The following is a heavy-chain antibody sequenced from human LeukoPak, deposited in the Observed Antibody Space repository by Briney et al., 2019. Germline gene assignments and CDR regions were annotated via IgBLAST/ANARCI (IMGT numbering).Heavy chain of an antibody. CDR2: INPNSGGT. CDR1: GYTFTGYY. J-gene: IGHJ4*02. CDR3: AAGYDCSGYSLDY. Sequence: ASVKVSCKASGYTFTGYYMHWVRQAPGQGLEWMGWINPNSGGTNYAQKFQGRVTMTRDTSISTAYMELSRLRSDDTAVYYCAAGYDCSGYSLDYWGQGTLVTVSS. D-gene: IGHD3-22*01. V-gene: IGHV1-2*02.